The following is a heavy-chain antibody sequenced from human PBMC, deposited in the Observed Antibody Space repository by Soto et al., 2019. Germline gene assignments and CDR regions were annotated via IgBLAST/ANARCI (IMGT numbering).Heavy chain of an antibody. CDR1: GFSFGAYG. V-gene: IGHV3-30*18. CDR3: AKVSVGYVDPNLGLAEAY. J-gene: IGHJ4*02. CDR2: VSADGNRQ. Sequence: QVQLVESGGGAAQPGTSLTLSCAASGFSFGAYGMHWVRQAPGKGLEWVAVVSADGNRQLYADSVRGRFTSSRDNSKNTLHLQMNSLRSDDTAMYYCAKVSVGYVDPNLGLAEAYWGQGARVTVSS. D-gene: IGHD3-16*01.